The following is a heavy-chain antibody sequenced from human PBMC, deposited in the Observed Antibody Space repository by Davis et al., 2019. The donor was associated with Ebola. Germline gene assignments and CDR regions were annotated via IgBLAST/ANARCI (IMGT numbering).Heavy chain of an antibody. CDR1: GFTFSTYW. D-gene: IGHD6-19*01. J-gene: IGHJ3*02. CDR3: ARDAIEVAGTGGAFDI. V-gene: IGHV3-74*01. CDR2: INSDGTGT. Sequence: PGGSLRLSCEASGFTFSTYWMHWVRQAPGKGLVWVSYINSDGTGTIYADSVKGRFTISRDNAKKRLYLQMNSLRAEDTAVYYCARDAIEVAGTGGAFDIWGQGTMVTVSS.